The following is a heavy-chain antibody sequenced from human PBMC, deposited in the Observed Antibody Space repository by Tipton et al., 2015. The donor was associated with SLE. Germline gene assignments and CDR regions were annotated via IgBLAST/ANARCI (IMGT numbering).Heavy chain of an antibody. Sequence: SLRLSCAASGFTFSTYVMHWVRQAPGKGLEWVASIWYDGSNKYYADSVKGRFTISRDNSMNTVDLQMNSLGAEDTAVYYCAKGDYDYIWGTYRRGEAFDAWGQGTMVTVS. D-gene: IGHD3-16*02. CDR3: AKGDYDYIWGTYRRGEAFDA. J-gene: IGHJ3*01. V-gene: IGHV3-33*06. CDR1: GFTFSTYV. CDR2: IWYDGSNK.